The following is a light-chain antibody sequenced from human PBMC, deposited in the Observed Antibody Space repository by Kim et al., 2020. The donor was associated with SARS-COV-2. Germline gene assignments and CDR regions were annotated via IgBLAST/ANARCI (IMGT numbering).Light chain of an antibody. V-gene: IGKV3-15*01. CDR1: QSVSSD. CDR2: GAS. J-gene: IGKJ5*01. CDR3: QQYHHWRPIT. Sequence: SPAERDTLSCRASQSVSSDLAWYQQKPGQTPRLLIYGASTRATGIPARFSGSGSGTDFTLTITSLQSEDFAVYYCQQYHHWRPITFGQGTRLEIK.